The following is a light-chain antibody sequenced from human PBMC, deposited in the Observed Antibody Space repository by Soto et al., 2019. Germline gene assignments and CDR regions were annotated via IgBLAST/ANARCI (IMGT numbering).Light chain of an antibody. CDR1: ASVSRN. Sequence: VMTSSPATLSVSPRERATLSCRDRASVSRNLAWYQQKPGQSPRLLICDASTRATVIPDRFSGGGSGTEFTLTILILESGDFEVYYCQQFKNWPPITFCEGARL. CDR2: DAS. V-gene: IGKV3-15*01. J-gene: IGKJ5*01. CDR3: QQFKNWPPIT.